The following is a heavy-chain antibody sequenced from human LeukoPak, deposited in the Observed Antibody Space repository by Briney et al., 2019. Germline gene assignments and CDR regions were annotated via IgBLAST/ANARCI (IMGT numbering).Heavy chain of an antibody. CDR3: ARTSSPLGYFDY. J-gene: IGHJ4*02. V-gene: IGHV4-39*07. CDR1: GGSISSSSYY. CDR2: IYYSGST. Sequence: SETLSLTCTVPGGSISSSSYYWGWIRQPPGKGLEWIGSIYYSGSTYYNPSLKSRVTISVDTSKNQFSLKLSSVTAADTAVYYCARTSSPLGYFDYWGQGTLVTVSS. D-gene: IGHD6-13*01.